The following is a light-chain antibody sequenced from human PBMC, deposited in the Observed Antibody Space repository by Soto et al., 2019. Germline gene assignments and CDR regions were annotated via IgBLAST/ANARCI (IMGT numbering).Light chain of an antibody. CDR2: DVS. CDR3: SSYTSSSTLV. Sequence: QSALTQRASVSGSPGQSITISCTGTSIDVGGYNYVSWYQQHPGKAPKLMIYDVSYRPSGVSNRFSGSKSGNTASLTISGLQAEDEADYYCSSYTSSSTLVFGVGTKLTVL. CDR1: SIDVGGYNY. V-gene: IGLV2-14*01. J-gene: IGLJ2*01.